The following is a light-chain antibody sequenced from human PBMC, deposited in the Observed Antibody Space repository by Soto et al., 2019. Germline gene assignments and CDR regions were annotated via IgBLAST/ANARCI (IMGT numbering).Light chain of an antibody. Sequence: QSALTQPASVSGSPGQSITISCTGTSSDVGGYNYVSWYQQHPGKALKLMIYEVSNRPSGVSNRFSGSKSGNTASLTISGLQAEDEADYYCSSSTSSSIDYVFGTGTKLTVL. CDR3: SSSTSSSIDYV. CDR2: EVS. CDR1: SSDVGGYNY. J-gene: IGLJ1*01. V-gene: IGLV2-14*01.